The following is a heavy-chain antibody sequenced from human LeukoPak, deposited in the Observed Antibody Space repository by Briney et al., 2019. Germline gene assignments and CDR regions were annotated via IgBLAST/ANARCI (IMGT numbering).Heavy chain of an antibody. Sequence: ASVKVSCKASGYTFTGYYMHWVRQAPGQGLEWMGWINPNSGGTNYAQKFQGRVTMTRDTSISTAYMELSRLRSDDTAVYYCARDPGDCSGGSCYSWDYWGQGTLVTVSS. J-gene: IGHJ4*02. CDR1: GYTFTGYY. CDR3: ARDPGDCSGGSCYSWDY. V-gene: IGHV1-2*02. CDR2: INPNSGGT. D-gene: IGHD2-15*01.